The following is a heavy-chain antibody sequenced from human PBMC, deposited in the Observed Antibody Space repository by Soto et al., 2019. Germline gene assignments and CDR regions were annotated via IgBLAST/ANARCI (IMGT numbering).Heavy chain of an antibody. CDR3: ARVQRFLEWLSRNNWFDP. J-gene: IGHJ5*02. D-gene: IGHD3-3*01. V-gene: IGHV1-3*04. CDR2: INTDNGDA. CDR1: GYTFTSYS. Sequence: ASVKVSCKASGYTFTSYSIHWVRQAPGQGLEWIGWINTDNGDAKYSQKFQGRVTVTRDTSATTAYMELRSLRSDDTAVYYCARVQRFLEWLSRNNWFDPWGQGTLVTVSS.